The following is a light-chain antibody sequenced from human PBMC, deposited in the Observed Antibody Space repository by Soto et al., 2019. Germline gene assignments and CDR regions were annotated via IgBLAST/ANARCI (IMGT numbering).Light chain of an antibody. CDR3: SSYTKTDSGV. J-gene: IGLJ3*02. V-gene: IGLV2-14*01. CDR1: NSDVGGYNY. Sequence: QSALTQPASVSGSPGQSITISCTGTNSDVGGYNYVSWYQQHPGKAPKLMIYDVSNRPSGVSNRFSGSKSGNTASLTISGLQAEDEADYYCSSYTKTDSGVFGGGTQLTVL. CDR2: DVS.